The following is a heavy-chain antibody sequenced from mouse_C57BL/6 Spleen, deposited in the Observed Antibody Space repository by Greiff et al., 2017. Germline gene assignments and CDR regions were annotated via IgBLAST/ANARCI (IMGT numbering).Heavy chain of an antibody. J-gene: IGHJ3*01. Sequence: VQLKQSGPVLVKPGASVKMSCKASGYTFTDYYMNWVKQSHGKSLEWIGVINPYNGGTSYNQKFKGKATLTVDKSSSTAYMELNSLTSEDSAVYYCAREDSNYSFAYWGQGTLVTVSA. D-gene: IGHD2-5*01. CDR3: AREDSNYSFAY. CDR2: INPYNGGT. V-gene: IGHV1-19*01. CDR1: GYTFTDYY.